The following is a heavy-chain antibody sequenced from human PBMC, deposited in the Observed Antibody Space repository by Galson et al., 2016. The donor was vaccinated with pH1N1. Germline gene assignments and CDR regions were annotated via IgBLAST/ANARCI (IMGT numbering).Heavy chain of an antibody. D-gene: IGHD3-22*01. CDR3: AREDYYDTDLSDWYFDL. V-gene: IGHV1-69*13. Sequence: SVKVSCKASGGTFGSFGINWVRQAPGQGLEWMGGIIPIFNTAKYARNFQGRVTITADESTTTAYMELSSLRSYDTAVYFCAREDYYDTDLSDWYFDLWARGTLLTVSS. CDR1: GGTFGSFG. J-gene: IGHJ2*01. CDR2: IIPIFNTA.